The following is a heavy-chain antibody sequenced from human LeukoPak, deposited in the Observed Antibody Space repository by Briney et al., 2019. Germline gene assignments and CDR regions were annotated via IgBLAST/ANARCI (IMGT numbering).Heavy chain of an antibody. CDR3: AKAYYGSGRSPDAFDI. V-gene: IGHV3-23*01. J-gene: IGHJ3*02. Sequence: GGSLRLSCAASGFTFSSYGMHWVRQAPGKGLEWVSAISGSGGSTYYADSVKGRFTISRDNSKNTLYLQMNSLRAEDTAVYYCAKAYYGSGRSPDAFDIWGQGTMVTVSS. CDR2: ISGSGGST. CDR1: GFTFSSYG. D-gene: IGHD3-10*01.